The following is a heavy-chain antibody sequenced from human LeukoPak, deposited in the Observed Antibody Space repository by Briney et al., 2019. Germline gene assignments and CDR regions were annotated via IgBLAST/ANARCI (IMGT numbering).Heavy chain of an antibody. D-gene: IGHD2-2*01. V-gene: IGHV4-61*01. CDR3: ARGDCGSTTCRKFAS. CDR1: GVSVSGSSYY. CDR2: VYYTGTT. J-gene: IGHJ4*02. Sequence: SETLSLTCTVSGVSVSGSSYYWSWVRQPPGKGLEWIGFVYYTGTTSYNPSLKSRVTISIDTSKNQFSLKLSSVTAADTAVYFCARGDCGSTTCRKFASWGQGTQVTVSS.